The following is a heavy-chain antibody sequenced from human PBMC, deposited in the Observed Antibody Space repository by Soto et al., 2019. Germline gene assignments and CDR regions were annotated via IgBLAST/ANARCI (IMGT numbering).Heavy chain of an antibody. CDR1: GFTFTSSA. CDR3: AADKGYGSGSYYTHDAFDI. V-gene: IGHV1-58*01. Sequence: GASVKVSCKASGFTFTSSAVQWVRQARGQRLEWIGWIVVGSGNTNYAQKFQERVTITRDVSTSTAYMELSSLRSEDTAVYYCAADKGYGSGSYYTHDAFDIWGQGTMVTVSS. CDR2: IVVGSGNT. D-gene: IGHD3-10*01. J-gene: IGHJ3*02.